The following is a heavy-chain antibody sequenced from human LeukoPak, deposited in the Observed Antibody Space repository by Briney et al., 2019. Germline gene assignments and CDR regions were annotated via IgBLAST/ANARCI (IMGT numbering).Heavy chain of an antibody. CDR2: IIPIFGTA. CDR1: GGTFSSYA. Sequence: SVKVSCKASGGTFSSYAISWVRQAPGQGLEWMGGIIPIFGTANYAQKFQGRVTITADESTSTAYMALSSLRSEDTAVYYCARDSSGWYIGTFDYWGQGTLVTVSS. V-gene: IGHV1-69*13. J-gene: IGHJ4*02. CDR3: ARDSSGWYIGTFDY. D-gene: IGHD6-19*01.